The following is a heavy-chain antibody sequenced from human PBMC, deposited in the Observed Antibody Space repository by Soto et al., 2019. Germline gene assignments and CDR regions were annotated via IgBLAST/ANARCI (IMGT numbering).Heavy chain of an antibody. CDR2: ISADGSDE. CDR3: EKDLQTAFGGVFAASWGMVA. J-gene: IGHJ6*02. CDR1: GFTFSSHG. Sequence: QVQLVESGGGVVQPGRSLRLSCAASGFTFSSHGMHWVRQAPGKGLEWVAVISADGSDEYYADSVKGRLTISRDNDKNLLYLQMNRLSTEDTDVYYCEKDLQTAFGGVFAASWGMVAWGQGTTVTVSS. D-gene: IGHD3-16*02. V-gene: IGHV3-30*18.